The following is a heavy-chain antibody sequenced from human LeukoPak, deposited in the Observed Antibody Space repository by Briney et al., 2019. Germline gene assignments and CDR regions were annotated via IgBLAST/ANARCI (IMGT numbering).Heavy chain of an antibody. Sequence: PGGSLRLSCTSSGFILSSFAMSWVRQAPGKGLEWVSSISSPGGNTYYADSVKGRFTIPRDNSKNTLYLQMNSLRAEDTAVYYCARDVVGSYFSDYYYGMDVWGQGTTVTVSS. D-gene: IGHD1-26*01. CDR2: ISSPGGNT. CDR1: GFILSSFA. CDR3: ARDVVGSYFSDYYYGMDV. J-gene: IGHJ6*02. V-gene: IGHV3-23*01.